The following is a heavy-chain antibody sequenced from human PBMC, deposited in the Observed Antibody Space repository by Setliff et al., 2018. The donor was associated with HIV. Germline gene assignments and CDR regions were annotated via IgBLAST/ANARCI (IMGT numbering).Heavy chain of an antibody. Sequence: PSETLSLTCTVSGGSIGSGSHYWSWIRQPAGKGLEWIGHIYTTGSTNYNPSLKSRATISADTSNNQFSLRLTSMTAADTAVYYCAKTPVGATGLYAFDIWGQGTMVTVSS. CDR3: AKTPVGATGLYAFDI. D-gene: IGHD1-26*01. J-gene: IGHJ3*02. CDR1: GGSIGSGSHY. CDR2: IYTTGST. V-gene: IGHV4-61*09.